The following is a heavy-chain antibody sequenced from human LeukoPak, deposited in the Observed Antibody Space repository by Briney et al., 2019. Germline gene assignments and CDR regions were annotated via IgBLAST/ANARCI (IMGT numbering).Heavy chain of an antibody. CDR3: ARERFSRWFDP. CDR2: IIPILGIA. CDR1: GGTFSSYT. V-gene: IGHV1-69*04. J-gene: IGHJ5*02. Sequence: SVKVSCKASGGTFSSYTISWVRQAPGQGLEWMGRIIPILGIANYAQKFQGRVTITADKSTSTAYMELSSLRSEDAAVYYCARERFSRWFDPWGQGTLVTVSS. D-gene: IGHD3-10*01.